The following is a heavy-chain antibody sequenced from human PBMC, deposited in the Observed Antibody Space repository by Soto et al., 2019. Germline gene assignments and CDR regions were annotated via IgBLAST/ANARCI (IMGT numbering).Heavy chain of an antibody. CDR1: GYTLTELS. V-gene: IGHV1-24*01. D-gene: IGHD1-26*01. CDR2: FDPEDGET. J-gene: IGHJ4*02. Sequence: ASVKVSCKVSGYTLTELSMHWVRQAPGKGLEWMGGFDPEDGETIYAQRFQGRVTMTEDTSTDTAYMELSSLRSEDTAVYYCATDSDGSYGPFDYWDQGTLVTVSS. CDR3: ATDSDGSYGPFDY.